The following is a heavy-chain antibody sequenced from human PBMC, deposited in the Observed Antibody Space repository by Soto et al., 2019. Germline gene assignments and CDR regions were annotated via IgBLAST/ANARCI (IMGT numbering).Heavy chain of an antibody. Sequence: QVQLVQSGAEVKKPGSSVKVSCKASGGTFSSYAISWVRQAPGQGLGWMGGIISIFGTANYAQKFQGRVTITADESTTTAYMELSSLRSEDTAVYYCAGPGDYYYYYGMDVWGQGTTVTVSS. CDR2: IISIFGTA. J-gene: IGHJ6*02. CDR3: AGPGDYYYYYGMDV. CDR1: GGTFSSYA. V-gene: IGHV1-69*12.